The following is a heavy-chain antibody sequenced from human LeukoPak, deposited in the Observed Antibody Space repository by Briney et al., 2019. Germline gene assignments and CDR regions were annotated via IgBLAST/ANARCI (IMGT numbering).Heavy chain of an antibody. D-gene: IGHD2-8*01. Sequence: PSETLSLTCAVYGGSFSGYYWNWVRQPPGRGLEWIGEINHSGYTNYNPSLKSRVTISVDTSKNQFSLKVSSVTAADTALYYCARGRAGSGLMINWGQGTLVTVSS. CDR3: ARGRAGSGLMIN. CDR1: GGSFSGYY. J-gene: IGHJ4*02. CDR2: INHSGYT. V-gene: IGHV4-34*01.